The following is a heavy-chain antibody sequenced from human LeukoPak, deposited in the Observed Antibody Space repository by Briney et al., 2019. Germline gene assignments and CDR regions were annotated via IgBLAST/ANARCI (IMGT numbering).Heavy chain of an antibody. CDR1: GGSINDYY. V-gene: IGHV4-4*07. CDR2: VYDSESI. J-gene: IGHJ5*02. D-gene: IGHD2-2*01. Sequence: SETLSLTCTVSGGSINDYYWSWIRQPAGKGLEWIGRVYDSESINYNPSLKSRVTISIDTSKNQFYLKLNSVTAADTAVYYCARDRSSSYTRDWFDPWGQGALVTVSS. CDR3: ARDRSSSYTRDWFDP.